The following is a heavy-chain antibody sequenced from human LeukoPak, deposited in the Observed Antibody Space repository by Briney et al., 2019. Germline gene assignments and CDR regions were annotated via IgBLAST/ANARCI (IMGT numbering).Heavy chain of an antibody. D-gene: IGHD5-12*01. J-gene: IGHJ4*02. CDR3: ASYIGMATSPNDY. CDR2: ISGSGGST. CDR1: GFTFSSYG. V-gene: IGHV3-23*01. Sequence: GGSLRLSCAASGFTFSSYGMSWVRQAPGKGLEWVSAISGSGGSTYYADSVKGRFTISRDNAKNSLYLQMNSLRAEDTAVYYCASYIGMATSPNDYWGQGTLVTVSS.